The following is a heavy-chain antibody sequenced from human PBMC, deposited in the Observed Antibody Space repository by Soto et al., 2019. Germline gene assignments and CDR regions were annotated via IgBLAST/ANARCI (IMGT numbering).Heavy chain of an antibody. CDR3: GRDPELWDENVATRPSTYYYGMDV. V-gene: IGHV3-11*01. Sequence: QMQLVESGGGLVEPGGSLRLSCEASGFTFSNHYMSWIRQAPGKGLEWISYISRSGSTIYYADSVKGRFTISRDNSKNSLYLQMDSLRAEDTAMYYCGRDPELWDENVATRPSTYYYGMDVWGQGTTVTVA. CDR2: ISRSGSTI. CDR1: GFTFSNHY. J-gene: IGHJ6*02. D-gene: IGHD5-18*01.